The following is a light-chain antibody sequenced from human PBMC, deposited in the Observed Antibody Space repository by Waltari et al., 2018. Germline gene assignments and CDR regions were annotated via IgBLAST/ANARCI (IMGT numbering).Light chain of an antibody. V-gene: IGKV4-1*01. CDR3: QQSYSTPYT. J-gene: IGKJ2*01. CDR2: WAS. Sequence: DIVMTQSPDSLPVSLGERATINFKSSQSVLTSSTQRNHLVWYQQKPGQPPKLLISWASTRESGVPDRFSGSGSGTDFTLTISSLQAEDVAVYYCQQSYSTPYTFGQGTKLEIK. CDR1: QSVLTSSTQRNH.